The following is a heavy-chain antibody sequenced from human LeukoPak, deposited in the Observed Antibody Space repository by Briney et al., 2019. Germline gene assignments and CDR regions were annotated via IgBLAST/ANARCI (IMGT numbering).Heavy chain of an antibody. D-gene: IGHD5-12*01. CDR3: ARDDALVATGSFDY. Sequence: ASVKVSCKASGYTFTSYGINWVRQAPGQGLEWMGWISAYNGNTNYAQKLQGRVTMTTDTSTSTAYMELRSLRSVDPAVYYCARDDALVATGSFDYWGQGTLVTVSS. CDR1: GYTFTSYG. V-gene: IGHV1-18*01. J-gene: IGHJ4*02. CDR2: ISAYNGNT.